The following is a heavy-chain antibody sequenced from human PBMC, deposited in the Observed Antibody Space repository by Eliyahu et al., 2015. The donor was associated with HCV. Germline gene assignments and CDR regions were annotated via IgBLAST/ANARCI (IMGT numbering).Heavy chain of an antibody. CDR1: GGSIXSSSYY. Sequence: QLQLQESGPGLVKPSETLSLTCTVSGGSIXSSSYYWGWLRQPPGKGLEWIGSIYYSGSTYYNPSLKSRVTISVDTSKNQFSLKLSSVTAADTAVYYCARHGPKRWLQSPSFDYWGQGTLVTVSS. CDR2: IYYSGST. D-gene: IGHD5-24*01. J-gene: IGHJ4*02. CDR3: ARHGPKRWLQSPSFDY. V-gene: IGHV4-39*01.